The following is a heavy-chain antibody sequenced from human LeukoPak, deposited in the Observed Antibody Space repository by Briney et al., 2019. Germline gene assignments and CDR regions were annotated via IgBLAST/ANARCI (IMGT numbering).Heavy chain of an antibody. CDR1: GYTFTNYG. J-gene: IGHJ4*02. CDR2: ISPYNGNT. Sequence: ASVKVSCKASGYTFTNYGISWVRQAPGQGLEWMAWISPYNGNTKYAQKFQGRVTMNTATSTSTAYMDLRSLGYDDTDVYSCAIEGPGELDPTFDYWGQGTLVTVSS. V-gene: IGHV1-18*01. CDR3: AIEGPGELDPTFDY. D-gene: IGHD1-26*01.